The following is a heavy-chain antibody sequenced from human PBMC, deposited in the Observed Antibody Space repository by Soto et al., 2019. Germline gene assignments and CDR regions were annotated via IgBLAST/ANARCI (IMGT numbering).Heavy chain of an antibody. D-gene: IGHD1-26*01. CDR1: GYNFASHW. CDR2: ILPGDSYT. V-gene: IGHV5-51*01. Sequence: GESLKISCKGSGYNFASHWIGWVRQMPGKGLEWMGIILPGDSYTTYSPSFQGQVTVSADQSISTVYLQWSSLKASDTAMYYCATLAGTGSYRDLYFDNWGQGTLVTVSS. CDR3: ATLAGTGSYRDLYFDN. J-gene: IGHJ4*02.